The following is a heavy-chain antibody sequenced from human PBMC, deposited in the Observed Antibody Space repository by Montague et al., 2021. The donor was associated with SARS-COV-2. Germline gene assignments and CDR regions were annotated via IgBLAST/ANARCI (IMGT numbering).Heavy chain of an antibody. J-gene: IGHJ3*02. CDR2: IYYSGST. CDR1: GGSISSYY. D-gene: IGHD3-22*01. Sequence: SETLSLTCTVSGGSISSYYWSWIRQPPGKGLEWIGYIYYSGSTNXNPSLKSRVTISVDTSKNQFSLKLSSVTAADTAVYYRAREVRYYYDSSGPGAFDIWGQGAMVTVSS. V-gene: IGHV4-59*01. CDR3: AREVRYYYDSSGPGAFDI.